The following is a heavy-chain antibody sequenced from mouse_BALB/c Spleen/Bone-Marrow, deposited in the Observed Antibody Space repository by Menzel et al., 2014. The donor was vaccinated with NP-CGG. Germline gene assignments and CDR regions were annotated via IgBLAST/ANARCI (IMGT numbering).Heavy chain of an antibody. CDR3: ARSIYDGYSEAMDY. V-gene: IGHV1-54*03. CDR1: GYAFTNYL. CDR2: INPGSGGN. J-gene: IGHJ4*01. D-gene: IGHD2-3*01. Sequence: VKLQESGAELVRPGTSVKVSCKASGYAFTNYLIDWVKRRPGQGLEWIGVINPGSGGNNYNEKFKGKATLTADKSSSTAYMQLSSLTSDDSAVYFCARSIYDGYSEAMDYWGQGTSVTVSS.